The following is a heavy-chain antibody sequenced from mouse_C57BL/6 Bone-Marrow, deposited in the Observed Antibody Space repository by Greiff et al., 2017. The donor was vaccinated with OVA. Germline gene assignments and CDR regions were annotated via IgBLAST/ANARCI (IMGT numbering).Heavy chain of an antibody. CDR3: ARRANWEPPVDY. V-gene: IGHV1-7*01. CDR2: INPSSGYT. CDR1: GYTFTSYW. Sequence: VQGVESGAELAKPGASVKLSCKASGYTFTSYWMHWVKQRPGQGLEWIGYINPSSGYTKYNQKFKDKATLTADKSSSTAYMQLSSLTYEDSAVYYCARRANWEPPVDYWGQGTSVTVSS. D-gene: IGHD4-1*01. J-gene: IGHJ4*01.